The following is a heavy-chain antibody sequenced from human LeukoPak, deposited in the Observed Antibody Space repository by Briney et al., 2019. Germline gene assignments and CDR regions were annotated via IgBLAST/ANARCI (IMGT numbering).Heavy chain of an antibody. D-gene: IGHD4-17*01. CDR2: IYYSGST. Sequence: PSETLSLTCTVSGGSISSSSYYWGWIRQPPGKGLEWIGSIYYSGSTYYNPSLKSRATISVDTSKNQFSLKLSSVTAADTAVYYCAREHNQETTVTTWQLDYWGQGTLVTVSS. CDR3: AREHNQETTVTTWQLDY. J-gene: IGHJ4*02. CDR1: GGSISSSSYY. V-gene: IGHV4-39*07.